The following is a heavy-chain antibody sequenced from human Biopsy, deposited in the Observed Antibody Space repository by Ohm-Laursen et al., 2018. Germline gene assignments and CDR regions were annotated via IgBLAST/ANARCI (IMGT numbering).Heavy chain of an antibody. V-gene: IGHV4-61*01. CDR1: GGSVRDSFHF. Sequence: PSETLSLTCTVSGGSVRDSFHFWSWIRQPPGKGLEWIGAVYYSGTTNYNPSLKSRLTISVDTSKNQFSLNLNFVTAADTAVYFCARDVKRYCSGTSCYSGYFGMDVWGQGTTVTVS. CDR2: VYYSGTT. CDR3: ARDVKRYCSGTSCYSGYFGMDV. D-gene: IGHD2-2*01. J-gene: IGHJ6*02.